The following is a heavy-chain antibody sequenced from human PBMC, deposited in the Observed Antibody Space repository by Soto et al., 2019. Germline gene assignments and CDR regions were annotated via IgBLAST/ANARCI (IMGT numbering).Heavy chain of an antibody. D-gene: IGHD2-15*01. Sequence: GGSLRLSCAASGFTFSSYGMHWVRQAPGKGLEWVAVISYDGSNKYYADTVKGRFTISRDNSKNTLYLQMNSLRAEDTAVYYCAKGERYCSGGSCYGLAYYYYGMDVWGQGTTVTVSS. J-gene: IGHJ6*02. CDR1: GFTFSSYG. CDR3: AKGERYCSGGSCYGLAYYYYGMDV. CDR2: ISYDGSNK. V-gene: IGHV3-30*18.